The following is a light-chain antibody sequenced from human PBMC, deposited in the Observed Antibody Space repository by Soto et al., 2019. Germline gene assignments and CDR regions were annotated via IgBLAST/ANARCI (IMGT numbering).Light chain of an antibody. V-gene: IGLV2-14*03. CDR3: TSWTTSTTMI. CDR2: DVN. J-gene: IGLJ2*01. CDR1: SSDIGAYNF. Sequence: QSALTQPASVSGSPVQSITIAGTGTSSDIGAYNFVSGYQQHPGKAPKLMLYDVNIRPSGVSNLLSGSKSGNTASLTISGRRAEDEADYYCTSWTTSTTMIFGGGTKLTVL.